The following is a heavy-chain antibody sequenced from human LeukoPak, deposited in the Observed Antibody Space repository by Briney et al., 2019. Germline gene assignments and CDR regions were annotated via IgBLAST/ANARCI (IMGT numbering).Heavy chain of an antibody. J-gene: IGHJ5*02. CDR3: ARNPLGAGVGWFDP. V-gene: IGHV3-53*01. Sequence: PGGSLRLSCAASGFTVSSNYMSWVRQAPGKGLEWVSVIYSGGSTYYADSVKGRFTISRDNSKNTLYLQMNSLRAEDTAVYYCARNPLGAGVGWFDPWGQGTLVTVSS. CDR1: GFTVSSNY. CDR2: IYSGGST. D-gene: IGHD3-16*01.